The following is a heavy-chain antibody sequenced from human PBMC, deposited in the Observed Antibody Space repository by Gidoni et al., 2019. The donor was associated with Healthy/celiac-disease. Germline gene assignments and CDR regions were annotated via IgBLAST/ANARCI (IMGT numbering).Heavy chain of an antibody. D-gene: IGHD5-18*01. CDR2: IYYSGST. Sequence: QVQLQESGPGLVKPSETLSLTCTVSGCSISSYYWSLIRQPPGKGLEWIGYIYYSGSTNYNPSLKSRVTISVDTSKNQFSLKLSSVTAADTAVYYCARAPRGTAMGYYYYYGMDVWGQGTTVTVSS. V-gene: IGHV4-59*01. CDR3: ARAPRGTAMGYYYYYGMDV. J-gene: IGHJ6*02. CDR1: GCSISSYY.